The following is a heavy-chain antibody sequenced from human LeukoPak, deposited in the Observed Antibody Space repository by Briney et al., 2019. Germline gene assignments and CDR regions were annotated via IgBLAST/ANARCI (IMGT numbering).Heavy chain of an antibody. V-gene: IGHV4-34*01. Sequence: PSETLSLTYAVYGGSFSGYYWSWIRQPPGKGLEWIGEINHSGSTNYNPSLKSRVTISVDTSKNQFSLKLSSVTAADTAVYYCARDPVVFGNNDAFDIWGQGTMVTVSS. J-gene: IGHJ3*02. CDR2: INHSGST. CDR3: ARDPVVFGNNDAFDI. D-gene: IGHD1/OR15-1a*01. CDR1: GGSFSGYY.